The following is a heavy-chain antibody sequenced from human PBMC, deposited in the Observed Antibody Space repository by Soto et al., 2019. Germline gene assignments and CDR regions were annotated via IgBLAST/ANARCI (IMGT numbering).Heavy chain of an antibody. CDR3: ASETVSWFAT. CDR1: GYTFTSYD. CDR2: MNPNSGNP. V-gene: IGHV1-8*01. Sequence: QVQLVQSEAEVKKPGASVKVSCKASGYTFTSYDINWVRQATGQGLEWMGWMNPNSGNPGDAQKFQGRVTMTRNTSISTAYMELSSLISEDTAVYYCASETVSWFATWGQGTLVTVSS. J-gene: IGHJ5*02. D-gene: IGHD3-16*01.